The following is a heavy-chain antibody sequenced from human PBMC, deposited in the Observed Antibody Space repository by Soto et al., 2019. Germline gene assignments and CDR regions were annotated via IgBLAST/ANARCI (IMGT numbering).Heavy chain of an antibody. V-gene: IGHV4-31*03. CDR3: ARSPGSSSPYDY. CDR1: GGSISSGCYY. CDR2: IYYSGST. Sequence: TLSLTCTVSGGSISSGCYYWSWIRQHPGKGLEWIGYIYYSGSTYYNPYLKSRVTISVDTSKNQFSLKLSSVTAADKAVYYCARSPGSSSPYDYWGQGTLVTVSS. J-gene: IGHJ4*02. D-gene: IGHD6-6*01.